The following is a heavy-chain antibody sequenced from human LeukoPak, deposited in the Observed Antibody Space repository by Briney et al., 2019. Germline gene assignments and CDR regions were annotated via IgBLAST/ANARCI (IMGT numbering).Heavy chain of an antibody. CDR2: IYPSGST. J-gene: IGHJ6*03. CDR3: ARLKFYDSTGYTPGYYMDV. CDR1: GGSIISYY. D-gene: IGHD3-22*01. V-gene: IGHV4-4*07. Sequence: SETLSLTCTVSGGSIISYYWSWVRQSAGKGLDWIGRIYPSGSTEYNTPLKSRITMSVDMSKKQFSLKLTSVTAADTAVYYCARLKFYDSTGYTPGYYMDVWGKGTTVTVSS.